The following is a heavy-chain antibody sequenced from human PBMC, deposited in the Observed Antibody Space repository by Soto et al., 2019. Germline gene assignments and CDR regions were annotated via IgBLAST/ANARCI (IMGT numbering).Heavy chain of an antibody. CDR1: GFTFSSND. J-gene: IGHJ4*02. V-gene: IGHV3-23*01. D-gene: IGHD2-2*01. Sequence: PGGSLRLSCASSGFTFSSNDMSLVRQAPGKGLEWASSISASGRSLFYADAVKGRFTISRDNSKNTLYLQMSSLTAEDTAVYYCAKGTSKLDYWGQGTLVTVS. CDR2: ISASGRSL. CDR3: AKGTSKLDY.